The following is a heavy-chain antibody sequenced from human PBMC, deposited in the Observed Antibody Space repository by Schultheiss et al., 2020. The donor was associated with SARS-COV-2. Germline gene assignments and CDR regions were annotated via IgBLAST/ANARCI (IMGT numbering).Heavy chain of an antibody. CDR3: ARDRDTAMVGWGYYFQH. D-gene: IGHD5-18*01. Sequence: SCKVSGYTLTELSMHWVRQAPGKGLEWVAVISYDGSNKYYADSVKGRFTISRDNSKNTLYLQMNSLRAEDTAVYYCARDRDTAMVGWGYYFQHWGQGTLVTVSS. CDR2: ISYDGSNK. CDR1: GYTLTELS. J-gene: IGHJ1*01. V-gene: IGHV3-30-3*01.